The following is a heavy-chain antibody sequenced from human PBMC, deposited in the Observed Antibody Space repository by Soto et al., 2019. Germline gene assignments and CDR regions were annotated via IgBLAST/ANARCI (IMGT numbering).Heavy chain of an antibody. CDR1: GFSLSTSGMC. Sequence: SGPTLVNPTQTLTLTCTFSGFSLSTSGMCVSWIRQPPGKALEWLARIDWDDDKYYSTSLKTRLTISKDTSKNQVVLTMTNMDPLDTATYYCGRILRHNDIVVVPAAPHYYMDVWGKGTTVTVSS. CDR2: IDWDDDK. D-gene: IGHD2-2*01. CDR3: GRILRHNDIVVVPAAPHYYMDV. V-gene: IGHV2-70*11. J-gene: IGHJ6*03.